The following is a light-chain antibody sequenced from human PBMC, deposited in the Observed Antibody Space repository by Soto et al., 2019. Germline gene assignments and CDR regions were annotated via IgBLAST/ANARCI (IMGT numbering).Light chain of an antibody. CDR1: QTVSNN. CDR3: QQYHKWPPFT. V-gene: IGKV3-15*01. Sequence: EIVMTQSPATLSMSPGARVSISCRASQTVSNNLAWYQQKPGQAPRLLIDGASTRAIGVAARFSGSGSGTELTLTITILQSEDFAVYYCQQYHKWPPFTFGGGTVVEIK. CDR2: GAS. J-gene: IGKJ4*01.